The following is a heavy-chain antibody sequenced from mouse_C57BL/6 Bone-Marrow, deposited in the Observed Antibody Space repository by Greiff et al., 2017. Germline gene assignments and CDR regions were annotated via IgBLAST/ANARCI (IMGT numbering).Heavy chain of an antibody. CDR2: IYPGSGST. Sequence: VQLQQPGAELVKPGASVKMSCKASGYTFTSYWITWVKQRPGQGLEWIGDIYPGSGSTNYNEKFKSKATLTVDTSSSTAYMQLSSLTSEDSAVYYCARTLYYYGSSSFAYWGQGTLVTVSA. CDR1: GYTFTSYW. CDR3: ARTLYYYGSSSFAY. J-gene: IGHJ3*01. D-gene: IGHD1-1*01. V-gene: IGHV1-55*01.